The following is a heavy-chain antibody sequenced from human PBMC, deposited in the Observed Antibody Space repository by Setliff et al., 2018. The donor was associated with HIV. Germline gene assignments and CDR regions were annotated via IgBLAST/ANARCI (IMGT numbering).Heavy chain of an antibody. CDR1: GYTFTSYA. Sequence: GASVKVSCKASGYTFTSYAMHWVRQAPGQRLEWMGWINAGNGNIRYSQKFQGRVTLTRDTSASTVYLDLSSLSSEDTAIYYCARGYYNSGNYFEYWGQGTLVTVSS. D-gene: IGHD3-10*01. J-gene: IGHJ4*02. CDR3: ARGYYNSGNYFEY. V-gene: IGHV1-3*01. CDR2: INAGNGNI.